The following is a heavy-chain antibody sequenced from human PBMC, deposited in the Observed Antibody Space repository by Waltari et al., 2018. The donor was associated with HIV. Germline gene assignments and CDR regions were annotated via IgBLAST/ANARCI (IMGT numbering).Heavy chain of an antibody. CDR2: ISDDGSNK. D-gene: IGHD4-17*01. J-gene: IGHJ6*02. V-gene: IGHV3-30*18. CDR1: GFSFSTYG. CDR3: AKGAYGFYYFYGMDV. Sequence: QVQLVESGGGVVQPGRSLRLSCAASGFSFSTYGMHWVRQAPGKGLEWVAVISDDGSNKYYADSVKGRFTISRDNSKNTLYLQMNSLRAEDTAVYYCAKGAYGFYYFYGMDVWGQGTTVTVSS.